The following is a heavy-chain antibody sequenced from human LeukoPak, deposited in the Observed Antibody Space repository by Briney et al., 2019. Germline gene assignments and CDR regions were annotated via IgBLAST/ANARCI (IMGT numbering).Heavy chain of an antibody. CDR2: IYYSGST. CDR3: AGGRGYSSGWWVLDY. J-gene: IGHJ4*02. CDR1: GGSISSYY. Sequence: SETLSLTCTVSGGSISSYYWSWIRQPPGKGLEWIGYIYYSGSTNYNPSLKSRVTISVDTSKNQFSLKLSSVTAADTAVYYCAGGRGYSSGWWVLDYWGQGTLVTVSS. V-gene: IGHV4-59*01. D-gene: IGHD6-19*01.